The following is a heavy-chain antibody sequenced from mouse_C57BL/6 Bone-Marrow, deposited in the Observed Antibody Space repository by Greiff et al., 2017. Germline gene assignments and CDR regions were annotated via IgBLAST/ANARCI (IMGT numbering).Heavy chain of an antibody. CDR2: IRNKANGYTT. CDR1: GFTFTDYY. V-gene: IGHV7-3*01. J-gene: IGHJ4*01. CDR3: ARYYGSRYYAMDY. Sequence: EVKVVESGGGLVQPGGSLSLSCAASGFTFTDYYMSWVRQPPGKALEWLGFIRNKANGYTTEYSASVKGRFTISRYNSQSILYLQMNALRAEDSATYYCARYYGSRYYAMDYWGQGTSVTVSS. D-gene: IGHD1-1*01.